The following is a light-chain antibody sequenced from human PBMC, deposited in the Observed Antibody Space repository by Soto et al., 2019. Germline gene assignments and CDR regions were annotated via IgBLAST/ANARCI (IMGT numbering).Light chain of an antibody. CDR3: MKSVQLPIT. Sequence: DVLMTQSPLSLSVTPVQPASISCTSSQSLLHITGETFLFWYLQKPGQSPQLLIYEVSTRVSGVPDRFSGSGSGTDFTLEISRVEAEDVGVYYCMKSVQLPITFGQGTRREIK. CDR1: QSLLHITGETF. CDR2: EVS. J-gene: IGKJ5*01. V-gene: IGKV2D-29*02.